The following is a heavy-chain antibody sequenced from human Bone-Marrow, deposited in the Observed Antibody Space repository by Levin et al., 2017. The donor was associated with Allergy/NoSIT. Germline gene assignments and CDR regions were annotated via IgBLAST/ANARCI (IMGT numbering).Heavy chain of an antibody. V-gene: IGHV3-74*01. CDR3: LRGSWHSGVNPKYIAP. CDR1: GFTLSDFW. Sequence: GGSLRLSCAASGFTLSDFWMQWVRQAPGKGLVWVSRIDSDGTGTVYADSVKGRFTISRDNAKNTVYLQMSSLRAEDTAVYFCLRGSWHSGVNPKYIAPWGQGTLVFVSS. CDR2: IDSDGTGT. J-gene: IGHJ5*02. D-gene: IGHD3-10*01.